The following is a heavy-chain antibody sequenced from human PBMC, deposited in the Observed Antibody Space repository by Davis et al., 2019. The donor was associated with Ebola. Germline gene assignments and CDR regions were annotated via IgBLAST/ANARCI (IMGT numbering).Heavy chain of an antibody. CDR1: GFTFSSYG. Sequence: PGGSLRLSCAASGFTFSSYGMHWVRQAPGKGLEWVAFIWYDGSNKYYADPVKGRFTFSRDNSKNTLYLQMNSLRAEDTAVYFFASPQAFGDYDVSRYSYYYMDVWGKGTTVTVSS. CDR3: ASPQAFGDYDVSRYSYYYMDV. CDR2: IWYDGSNK. V-gene: IGHV3-30*02. J-gene: IGHJ6*03. D-gene: IGHD4-17*01.